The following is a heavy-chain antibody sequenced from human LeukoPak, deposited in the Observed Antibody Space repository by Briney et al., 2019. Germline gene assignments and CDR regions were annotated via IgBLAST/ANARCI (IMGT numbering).Heavy chain of an antibody. Sequence: GGSRRLSCAASGFTFSSYWMSWVRQAPGKGPEWVANIKQDGSEKYYVDSVKGRFTISRDNAKNSLYLQMNSLRAEDTAVYYCAREFHCSSTSCYKSPVELDYWGQGTLVTVSS. CDR1: GFTFSSYW. CDR2: IKQDGSEK. J-gene: IGHJ4*02. V-gene: IGHV3-7*01. CDR3: AREFHCSSTSCYKSPVELDY. D-gene: IGHD2-2*02.